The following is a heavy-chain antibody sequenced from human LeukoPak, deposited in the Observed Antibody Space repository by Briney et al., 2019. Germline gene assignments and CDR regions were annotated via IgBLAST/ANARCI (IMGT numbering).Heavy chain of an antibody. D-gene: IGHD2-15*01. CDR3: ARTEYCSGGSCYTYYFDY. CDR1: GYSISSGYY. Sequence: SGTLSLTCTVSGYSISSGYYWGWIRQPPGKGLEWIGSIYYSGSTYYNPSLKSRVTISVDTSKNQFSLKLSSVTAADTAVYYCARTEYCSGGSCYTYYFDYWGQGTLVTVSS. CDR2: IYYSGST. J-gene: IGHJ4*02. V-gene: IGHV4-38-2*02.